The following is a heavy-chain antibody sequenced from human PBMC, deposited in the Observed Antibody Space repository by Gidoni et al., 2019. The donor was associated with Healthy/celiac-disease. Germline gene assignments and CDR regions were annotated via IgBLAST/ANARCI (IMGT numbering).Heavy chain of an antibody. D-gene: IGHD3-3*01. J-gene: IGHJ6*03. CDR2: ISWDGGST. CDR1: GFTFDDYT. CDR3: AKGFLSSDYYMDV. Sequence: DVQLVESGGVVVQPGGSLRLSCAASGFTFDDYTMHWVRQAPGKGLEWVSLISWDGGSTYYADSVKGRFTISRDNSKNSLYLQMNSLRTEDTALYYCAKGFLSSDYYMDVWGKGTTVTVSS. V-gene: IGHV3-43*01.